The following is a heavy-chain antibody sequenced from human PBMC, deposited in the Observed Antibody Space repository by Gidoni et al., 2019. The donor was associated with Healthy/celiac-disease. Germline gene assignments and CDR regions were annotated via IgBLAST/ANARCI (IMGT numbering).Heavy chain of an antibody. CDR1: GFTVSSYA. V-gene: IGHV3-30-3*01. CDR3: ARDSRTYYDFWSGSPDY. D-gene: IGHD3-3*01. Sequence: QVQLVESGGGVVQPGRSLRLSCAASGFTVSSYAMHWVRQAPGKGLEWVAVISYDGSKKYYADSVKGRFTISRDNSKNTLYLQMNSLRAEDTAVYYCARDSRTYYDFWSGSPDYWGQGTLVTVSS. J-gene: IGHJ4*02. CDR2: ISYDGSKK.